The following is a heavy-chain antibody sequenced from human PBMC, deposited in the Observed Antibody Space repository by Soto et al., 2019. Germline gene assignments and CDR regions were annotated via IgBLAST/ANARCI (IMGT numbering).Heavy chain of an antibody. CDR3: ASLSPRHEFDY. CDR1: GGSISSGGYY. CDR2: IYYSGST. D-gene: IGHD6-6*01. V-gene: IGHV4-31*03. Sequence: QVQLQESGPGLVKPSQTLSLTCTVSGGSISSGGYYWSWIRQHPGKGLEWIGYIYYSGSTYYNPTLKSRVTISVDTSKNHFSLKLSSVTAADTAVYYSASLSPRHEFDYWGQGSLVTVSS. J-gene: IGHJ4*02.